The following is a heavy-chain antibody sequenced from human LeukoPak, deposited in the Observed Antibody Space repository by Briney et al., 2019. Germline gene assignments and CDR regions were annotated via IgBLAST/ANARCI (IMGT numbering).Heavy chain of an antibody. CDR3: AGGVPNSEYCSGGSCYSFVAFDI. J-gene: IGHJ3*02. CDR1: GYTFTSYD. D-gene: IGHD2-15*01. V-gene: IGHV1-8*01. CDR2: MNPNSGNT. Sequence: GASVKVSCKASGYTFTSYDINWVRQATGQGLEWMGWMNPNSGNTGYAQKFQGRVTMTRNTSISTAYMELSSLRSEDTAVYYCAGGVPNSEYCSGGSCYSFVAFDIWGQGTMVTVSS.